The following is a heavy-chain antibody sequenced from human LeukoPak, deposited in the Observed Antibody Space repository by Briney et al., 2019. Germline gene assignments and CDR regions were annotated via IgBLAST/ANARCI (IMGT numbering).Heavy chain of an antibody. CDR1: GFTVSNNY. Sequence: GGSLRLSCAASGFTVSNNYMSWVRQAPGKGLEWVSVIFSGGSTYYADSVKGRFTISRDNSKNTLYLQIHSLRAEDTAVYYCARHYGDYVQGDYWAREPWSPSPQ. V-gene: IGHV3-66*04. CDR3: ARHYGDYVQGDY. D-gene: IGHD4-17*01. J-gene: IGHJ4*02. CDR2: IFSGGST.